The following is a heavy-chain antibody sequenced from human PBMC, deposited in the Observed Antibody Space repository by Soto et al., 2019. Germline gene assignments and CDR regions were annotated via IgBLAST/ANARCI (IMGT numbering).Heavy chain of an antibody. Sequence: GGSLRLSCAASGFTFDDYAMHWVRQAPGKGLEWVSGISWNSGSIGYADSVKGRFTISRDNAKNSLYLQMNSLRAEDTALYYCAKGCPLEYSSSSGWGYFQHWGQGTLVTVSS. CDR3: AKGCPLEYSSSSGWGYFQH. J-gene: IGHJ1*01. D-gene: IGHD6-6*01. CDR2: ISWNSGSI. V-gene: IGHV3-9*01. CDR1: GFTFDDYA.